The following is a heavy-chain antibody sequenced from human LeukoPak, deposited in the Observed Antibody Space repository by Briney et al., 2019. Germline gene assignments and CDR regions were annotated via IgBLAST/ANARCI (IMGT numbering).Heavy chain of an antibody. CDR3: ASRPNYDSSGYNDYYYMDV. Sequence: SVKVSCKASGGTFSSYAISWVGQAPGQGLEWMGGIIPIFGTANYAQKFQGRVTITADESTSTAYMELSSLRSEDTAVYYCASRPNYDSSGYNDYYYMDVWGKGTTVTVSS. J-gene: IGHJ6*03. CDR1: GGTFSSYA. D-gene: IGHD3-22*01. V-gene: IGHV1-69*01. CDR2: IIPIFGTA.